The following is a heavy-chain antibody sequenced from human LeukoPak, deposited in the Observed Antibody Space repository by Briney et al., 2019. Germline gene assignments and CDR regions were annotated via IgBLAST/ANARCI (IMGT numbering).Heavy chain of an antibody. V-gene: IGHV3-15*01. CDR2: IKSKTDGGTT. CDR3: TSSSSD. J-gene: IGHJ4*02. CDR1: GIIFTNAW. Sequence: PGGSLRLSCAASGIIFTNAWMNWVRQAPVNGLEWVGRIKSKTDGGTTDYAARVKGRFTVSRDDSKKMLYLQMNSLKTEYTGVYYCTSSSSDWGQGTLVTVSS. D-gene: IGHD6-19*01.